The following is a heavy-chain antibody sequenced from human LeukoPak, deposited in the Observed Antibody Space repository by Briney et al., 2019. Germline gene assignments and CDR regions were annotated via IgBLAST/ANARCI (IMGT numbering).Heavy chain of an antibody. V-gene: IGHV3-23*01. D-gene: IGHD4-17*01. CDR1: GFTFSNYA. Sequence: PGGSLRLSCAASGFTFSNYAMSWVRQAPGKGLEWVSDISGSGNWTYYADSVKGRFTISRDNSKNTQHLQMNSLRAEDTAVYYCARDLIDYGDYVVEYSDAFDIWGQGTMVTVSS. CDR3: ARDLIDYGDYVVEYSDAFDI. CDR2: ISGSGNWT. J-gene: IGHJ3*02.